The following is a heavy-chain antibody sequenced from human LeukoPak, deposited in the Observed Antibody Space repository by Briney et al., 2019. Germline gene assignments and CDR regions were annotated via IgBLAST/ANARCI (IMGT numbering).Heavy chain of an antibody. J-gene: IGHJ4*02. D-gene: IGHD6-13*01. CDR2: IWYDGSNK. Sequence: GGSLRLSCAASGSTFSSYGMHWVRQAPGKGLEWVAVIWYDGSNKFYADSVKGRFTISRDNSKNTLYLQMNSLRAEDTAVYYCARDRAAADLDYWGQGTLVTVSS. V-gene: IGHV3-33*01. CDR1: GSTFSSYG. CDR3: ARDRAAADLDY.